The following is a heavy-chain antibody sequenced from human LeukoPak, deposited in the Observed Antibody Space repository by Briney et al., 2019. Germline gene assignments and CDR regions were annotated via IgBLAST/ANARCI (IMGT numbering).Heavy chain of an antibody. D-gene: IGHD2-21*01. Sequence: GGSLRLSCAASGFAFSNYAMSRVRQAPGKGLEWVSYISPGSTTIYYADSVKGRFTISRDNAKNSLYLQMNSLRAEDTAVYYCARDPRRVGDSPPWGQGTLVTVSS. V-gene: IGHV3-48*01. CDR3: ARDPRRVGDSPP. CDR2: ISPGSTTI. J-gene: IGHJ4*02. CDR1: GFAFSNYA.